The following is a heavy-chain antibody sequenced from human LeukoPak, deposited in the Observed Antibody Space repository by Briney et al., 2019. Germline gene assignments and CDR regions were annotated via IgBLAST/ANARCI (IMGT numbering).Heavy chain of an antibody. Sequence: GGSLGLSCAASGFTFSDYYMSWIRQAPGKGLEWVSYISSSGSTIYYADSVKGRFTISRDNAKNSLYLQMNSLRAEDTAEYYCASTSWWELLFYWGQGTLVTVSS. V-gene: IGHV3-11*04. CDR2: ISSSGSTI. D-gene: IGHD1-26*01. J-gene: IGHJ4*02. CDR3: ASTSWWELLFY. CDR1: GFTFSDYY.